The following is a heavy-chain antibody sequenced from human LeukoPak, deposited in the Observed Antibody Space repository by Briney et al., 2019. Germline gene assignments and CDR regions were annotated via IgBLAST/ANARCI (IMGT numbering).Heavy chain of an antibody. CDR2: INPNWGYT. CDR3: ARGITQGFDH. CDR1: GYTFTSLD. D-gene: IGHD1-20*01. Sequence: ASVKVSCKASGYTFTSLDINWVRQAPGQGLEWMGWINPNWGYTGYAQKFQARVTMTRDTSIDTLYMELSSLRSDDTAVYYCARGITQGFDHWGQGTLVTVSS. V-gene: IGHV1-8*01. J-gene: IGHJ4*02.